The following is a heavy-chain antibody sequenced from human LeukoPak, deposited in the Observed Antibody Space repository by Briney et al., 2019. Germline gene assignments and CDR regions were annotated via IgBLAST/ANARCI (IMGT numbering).Heavy chain of an antibody. CDR3: ARSHDHLWGNYPDY. J-gene: IGHJ4*02. V-gene: IGHV4-39*07. CDR2: IYYSGST. CDR1: GGSISSSSYY. D-gene: IGHD3-16*01. Sequence: TSETLSLTCTVSGGSISSSSYYWGWIRQPPGKGLEWIGSIYYSGSTYYNPSLKSRVTLSVDKSKNQFSLRLNSVTAADTAMYYCARSHDHLWGNYPDYWGQGTLVTVSS.